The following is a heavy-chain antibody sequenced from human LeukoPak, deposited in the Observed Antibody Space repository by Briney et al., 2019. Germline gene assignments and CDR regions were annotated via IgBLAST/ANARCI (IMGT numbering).Heavy chain of an antibody. D-gene: IGHD3-16*01. CDR2: IHNSVT. CDR1: GGSISTYY. Sequence: PSETLSLTCTASGGSISTYYWTWIRHPPGQGLEWIGYIHNSVTNSKPSLKSRVTISVDTSKNQSSLKLSSVTASDTAVYYCARYGGYYFDYWGQGTLVTVSS. CDR3: ARYGGYYFDY. J-gene: IGHJ4*02. V-gene: IGHV4-59*08.